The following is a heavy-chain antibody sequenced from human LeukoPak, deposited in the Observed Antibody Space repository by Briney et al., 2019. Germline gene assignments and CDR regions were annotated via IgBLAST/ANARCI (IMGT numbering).Heavy chain of an antibody. V-gene: IGHV3-30*04. Sequence: GRSLRLSCAATGFIFTNYAIHWVRQAPGKGLEWVAVISYDGSNKYYADSVKGRFTISRDNSKNTLYLQMNSLRAEDTALYYCAKSDTPWGSWYYFDYWGQGTLVTVSS. CDR1: GFIFTNYA. D-gene: IGHD6-13*01. CDR2: ISYDGSNK. J-gene: IGHJ4*02. CDR3: AKSDTPWGSWYYFDY.